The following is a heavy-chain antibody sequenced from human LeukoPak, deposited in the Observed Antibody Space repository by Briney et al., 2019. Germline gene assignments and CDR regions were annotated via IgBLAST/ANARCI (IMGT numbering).Heavy chain of an antibody. Sequence: GGSLRLSCAASGFTFSSYWVHWVRQAPGKGLVWVSRINSDGSSRNYADSVKGRFTISRDNAKNTLYLQMHSLRAEDTAVYYCARVSSSGWRRFKGNDAFDIWGQGTLVTVSS. J-gene: IGHJ3*02. CDR3: ARVSSSGWRRFKGNDAFDI. CDR1: GFTFSSYW. D-gene: IGHD6-19*01. CDR2: INSDGSSR. V-gene: IGHV3-74*01.